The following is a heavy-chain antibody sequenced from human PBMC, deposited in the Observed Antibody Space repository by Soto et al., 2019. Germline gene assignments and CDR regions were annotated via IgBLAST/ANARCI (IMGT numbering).Heavy chain of an antibody. CDR2: IYHSGST. CDR3: ARDYYGEDDY. V-gene: IGHV4-38-2*02. D-gene: IGHD4-17*01. Sequence: SETLSLTCAVSGYSISSGYYWGWIRQPPGKGLEWIGSIYHSGSTYYNPSLKSRVTISVDTFKNQFSLKLSSVTAADTAVYYCARDYYGEDDYWGQGTLVTVSS. CDR1: GYSISSGYY. J-gene: IGHJ4*02.